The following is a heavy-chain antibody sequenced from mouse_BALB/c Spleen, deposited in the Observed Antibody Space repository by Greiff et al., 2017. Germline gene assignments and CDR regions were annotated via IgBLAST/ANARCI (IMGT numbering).Heavy chain of an antibody. CDR2: ISDGGSYT. CDR1: GFTFSDYY. Sequence: EVQGVESGGGLVKPGGSLKLSCAASGFTFSDYYMYWVRQTPEKRLEWVATISDGGSYTYYPDSVKGRFTISRDNAKNNLYLQMSSLKSEDTAMYYCAREGGYGNYVGAMDYWGQGTSVTVSS. D-gene: IGHD2-10*02. CDR3: AREGGYGNYVGAMDY. J-gene: IGHJ4*01. V-gene: IGHV5-4*02.